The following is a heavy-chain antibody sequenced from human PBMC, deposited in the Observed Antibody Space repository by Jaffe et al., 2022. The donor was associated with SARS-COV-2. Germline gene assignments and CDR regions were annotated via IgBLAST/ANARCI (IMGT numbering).Heavy chain of an antibody. D-gene: IGHD4-4*01. Sequence: QVQLVQSGGDLKKPGASVRVSCKASDYELSNYGIAWVRQAPGRGLEWMGWISAYTGDTKYAHRVLGRVILTAVTSTNTAYMELKSLRSDDSATYYCARTSWNSDYSRGMDVWGQGTTVIVSS. CDR3: ARTSWNSDYSRGMDV. V-gene: IGHV1-18*01. J-gene: IGHJ6*02. CDR1: DYELSNYG. CDR2: ISAYTGDT.